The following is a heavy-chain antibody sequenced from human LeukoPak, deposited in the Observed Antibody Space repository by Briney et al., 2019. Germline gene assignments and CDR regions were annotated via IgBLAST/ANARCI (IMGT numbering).Heavy chain of an antibody. CDR1: GFTFDDYA. D-gene: IGHD3-10*01. CDR2: ISWNSGSI. J-gene: IGHJ3*02. V-gene: IGHV3-9*01. Sequence: GGSLRLSCAASGFTFDDYAMHWVRQAPGKGLEWVSGISWNSGSIGYADSVKGRFTISRDNAKNSLYLQMNSLRAEDTALYYCAKDITMVRGVIISAFDIWGQGTMVTVSS. CDR3: AKDITMVRGVIISAFDI.